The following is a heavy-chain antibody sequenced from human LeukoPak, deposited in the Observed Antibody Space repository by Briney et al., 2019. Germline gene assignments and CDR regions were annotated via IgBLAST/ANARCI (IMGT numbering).Heavy chain of an antibody. J-gene: IGHJ6*03. Sequence: ASVKVSCKASGYTFTDYYMHWVRQAAGQGVEWMGWISSYYGNTNYAQKLQGRVTMTTDTSTSTAYMELRSLRSDDTAVYYCARVALYSSGWYGGGDYYYMDVWGKGTTVTISS. V-gene: IGHV1-18*01. CDR2: ISSYYGNT. CDR1: GYTFTDYY. D-gene: IGHD6-19*01. CDR3: ARVALYSSGWYGGGDYYYMDV.